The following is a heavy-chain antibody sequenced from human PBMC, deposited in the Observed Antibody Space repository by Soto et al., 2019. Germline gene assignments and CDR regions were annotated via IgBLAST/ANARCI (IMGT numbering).Heavy chain of an antibody. J-gene: IGHJ4*02. Sequence: SETLSLTCTVSGGSISSGGYYWSWIRQHPGKGLEWIGYIYYSGSTYYNPSHKSRVTISVDTSKNQFSLKLSSVTAADTAVYYCARDYYDSSGYWGVDYWGQGTLVTVSS. CDR1: GGSISSGGYY. CDR2: IYYSGST. CDR3: ARDYYDSSGYWGVDY. D-gene: IGHD3-22*01. V-gene: IGHV4-31*03.